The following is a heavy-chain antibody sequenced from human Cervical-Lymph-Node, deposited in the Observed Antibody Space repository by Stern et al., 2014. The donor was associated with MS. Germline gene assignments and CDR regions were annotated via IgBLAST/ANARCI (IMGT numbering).Heavy chain of an antibody. Sequence: VQLVESGPGLVKPSQTLPLTCTVSGASIGGGGYSSGWFRPPPREGPGWVGGIYYSGTTYYKPSLKSRVTISLETSKNHFSLNLSSVTAAETAVYYCAGAIGKYELLEAFDMWGQGTKVTVSS. V-gene: IGHV4-30-4*01. J-gene: IGHJ3*02. CDR3: AGAIGKYELLEAFDM. CDR2: IYYSGTT. D-gene: IGHD2-2*01. CDR1: GASIGGGGYS.